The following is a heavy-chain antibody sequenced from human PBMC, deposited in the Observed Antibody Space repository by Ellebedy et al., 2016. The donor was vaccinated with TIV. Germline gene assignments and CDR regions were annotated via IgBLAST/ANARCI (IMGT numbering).Heavy chain of an antibody. J-gene: IGHJ6*02. Sequence: GESLKISCAASGFTFSSYAMSWVRQAPGKGLEWVSAISASGGSTSYADSVKGRFTISRDNSKNTLFLQMNSLRAEDTALYYCAKDYSGLNGMDVWGQGTTVTVSS. CDR2: ISASGGST. CDR1: GFTFSSYA. CDR3: AKDYSGLNGMDV. V-gene: IGHV3-23*01. D-gene: IGHD1-26*01.